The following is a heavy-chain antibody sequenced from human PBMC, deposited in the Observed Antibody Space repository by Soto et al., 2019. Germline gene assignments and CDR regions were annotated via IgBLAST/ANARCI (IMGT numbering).Heavy chain of an antibody. Sequence: QITLKESGPMLVKPTQTLTLTCTFSGFSLTTSGVGVGWIRQPPGKALEWLALIYWDDDKRYSPSLKTRVTSTKDTSKNQVVLTMSNMDPVDTGTYYCAHVREGYSNGWPYYWGQGTLVTVSS. D-gene: IGHD6-19*01. J-gene: IGHJ4*02. CDR3: AHVREGYSNGWPYY. CDR1: GFSLTTSGVG. V-gene: IGHV2-5*02. CDR2: IYWDDDK.